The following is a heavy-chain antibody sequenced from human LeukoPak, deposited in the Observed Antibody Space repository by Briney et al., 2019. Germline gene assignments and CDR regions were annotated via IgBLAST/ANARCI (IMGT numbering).Heavy chain of an antibody. CDR3: ARGKYYYDSSGYLAY. Sequence: ASVKVSCKASGYTFTGYYMHWVRQAPGQGLEWMGWNNPNSGGTNYAQKFQGRVTMTRDTSISTAYMELSRLRSDDTAVYYCARGKYYYDSSGYLAYWGQGTLVTVSS. CDR2: NNPNSGGT. CDR1: GYTFTGYY. J-gene: IGHJ4*02. D-gene: IGHD3-22*01. V-gene: IGHV1-2*02.